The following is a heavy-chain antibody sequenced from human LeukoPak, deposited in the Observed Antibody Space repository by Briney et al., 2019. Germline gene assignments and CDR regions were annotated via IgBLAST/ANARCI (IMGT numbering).Heavy chain of an antibody. V-gene: IGHV4-39*01. Sequence: PSQTLSLTCTVSGGSISSSSYYWGWIRQPPGKGLEWIGSIYYSGSTYYNPSLKSRVTISVDTSKNQFSLKLSSVTAADTAVHYCARPIRGYSGYDYDYWGQGTLVTVSS. J-gene: IGHJ4*02. CDR3: ARPIRGYSGYDYDY. CDR2: IYYSGST. CDR1: GGSISSSSYY. D-gene: IGHD5-12*01.